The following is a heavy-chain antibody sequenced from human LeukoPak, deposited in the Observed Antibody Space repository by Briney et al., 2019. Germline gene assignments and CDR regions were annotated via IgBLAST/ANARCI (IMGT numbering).Heavy chain of an antibody. V-gene: IGHV3-21*01. CDR3: ARDPVVVPAASWFDP. Sequence: PGGSLRLSCAASGFTFSSYSMNWVRQAPGKGLEWVSSISSSSSYIYYADSVKGRFTISRDNAKNSLYLQMNSLRAEDTAVYYCARDPVVVPAASWFDPWGQGTLVTVSS. CDR2: ISSSSSYI. D-gene: IGHD2-2*01. CDR1: GFTFSSYS. J-gene: IGHJ5*02.